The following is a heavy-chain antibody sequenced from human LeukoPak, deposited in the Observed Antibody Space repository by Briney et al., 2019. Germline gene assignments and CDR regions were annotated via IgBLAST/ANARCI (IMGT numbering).Heavy chain of an antibody. CDR2: IIPIFGTA. J-gene: IGHJ6*03. D-gene: IGHD2-15*01. CDR1: GGTFSSYA. V-gene: IGHV1-69*13. Sequence: SVKVSCKASGGTFSSYAISWVRQAPGQGLEWMGGIIPIFGTANYPQKFQGRVTITADESTNTAYMELSSLRSEDTAVYYCARGEYCSGGSCYWDYYYMDVWGKGTTVTVSS. CDR3: ARGEYCSGGSCYWDYYYMDV.